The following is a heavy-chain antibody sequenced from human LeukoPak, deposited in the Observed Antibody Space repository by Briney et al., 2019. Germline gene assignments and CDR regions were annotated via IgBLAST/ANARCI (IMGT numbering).Heavy chain of an antibody. V-gene: IGHV1-2*02. CDR1: GYTFTGYY. D-gene: IGHD2-2*01. Sequence: VKVXCKXSGYTFTGYYMHWVRQAPGQGLEWMGWINPNSGGTNYAQKFQGRVTMTRDTSISTAYMELSRLRSDDTAVYYCARGPPLAIVVVPAAILKWFDPWGQGTLVTVSS. CDR3: ARGPPLAIVVVPAAILKWFDP. J-gene: IGHJ5*02. CDR2: INPNSGGT.